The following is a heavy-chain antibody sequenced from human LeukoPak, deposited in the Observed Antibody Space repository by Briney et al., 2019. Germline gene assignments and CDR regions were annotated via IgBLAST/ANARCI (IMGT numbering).Heavy chain of an antibody. CDR3: ARFAPGQWLVDY. Sequence: PSETLSLTCTVSGGSISSYYWSWIRQPPGKGLEWIGDIYYSGSTNYNPSLKSRVTISVDTSKNQFSLKLSSVTAADTAVYYCARFAPGQWLVDYWGQGTLVSVSS. CDR1: GGSISSYY. D-gene: IGHD6-19*01. V-gene: IGHV4-59*01. CDR2: IYYSGST. J-gene: IGHJ4*02.